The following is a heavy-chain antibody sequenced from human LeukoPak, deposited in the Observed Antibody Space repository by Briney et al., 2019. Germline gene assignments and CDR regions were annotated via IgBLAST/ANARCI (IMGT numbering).Heavy chain of an antibody. J-gene: IGHJ4*02. Sequence: SQTLSLTCTVSGGSISSGDYYWSWIRQPPGKGLEWIGYIYYSGSTHYNPSLKSRVTISVDTSKNQFSLKLSSVTAADTAVYYCAREIPILTGYPDYWGQGTLVTVSS. V-gene: IGHV4-30-4*01. D-gene: IGHD3-9*01. CDR2: IYYSGST. CDR1: GGSISSGDYY. CDR3: AREIPILTGYPDY.